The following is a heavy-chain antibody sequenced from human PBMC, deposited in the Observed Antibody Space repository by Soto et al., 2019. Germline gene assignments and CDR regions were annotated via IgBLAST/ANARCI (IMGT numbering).Heavy chain of an antibody. D-gene: IGHD3-3*01. CDR3: ARGQRFSDWFDP. J-gene: IGHJ5*02. CDR2: VYSSGGT. CDR1: GGSMTSYY. Sequence: KTSETLSLTCTVSGGSMTSYYWTWIRQPAGKGLEWIGRVYSSGGTHYNPSLKSRVTISLDTSKNQFSLRLLSVTDADTAVYLCARGQRFSDWFDPWGQGTLVTVSS. V-gene: IGHV4-4*07.